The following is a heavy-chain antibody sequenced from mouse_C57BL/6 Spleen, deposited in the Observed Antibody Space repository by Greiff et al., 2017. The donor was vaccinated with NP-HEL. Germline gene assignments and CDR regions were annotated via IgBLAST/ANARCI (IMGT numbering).Heavy chain of an antibody. CDR2: ISYDGSN. V-gene: IGHV3-6*01. J-gene: IGHJ2*01. CDR1: GYSIPRGYY. CDR3: ARVGRWLLRFDY. Sequence: EVQLQESGPGLVKPSQSLSLTCSVTGYSIPRGYYWNWIRQFPGNKLEWMGYISYDGSNNYNPSLKNRISITRDTSKNQFFLKLNSVTTEDTATYYCARVGRWLLRFDYWGQGTTLTVSS. D-gene: IGHD2-3*01.